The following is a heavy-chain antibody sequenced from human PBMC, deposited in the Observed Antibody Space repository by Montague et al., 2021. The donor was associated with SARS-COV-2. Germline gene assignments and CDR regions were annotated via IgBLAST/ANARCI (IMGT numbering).Heavy chain of an antibody. V-gene: IGHV4-59*01. J-gene: IGHJ4*02. D-gene: IGHD5-12*01. CDR3: ARLQGGRRLMDY. CDR2: ISEIGST. Sequence: SETLSLTCTVSGGSINNYYWGWIRQPPGKALEYIAYISEIGSTHRNPALKSRVTISVDPPRSQFYLDVNSVTAADTAVYYCARLQGGRRLMDYWGQGTLVTVPS. CDR1: GGSINNYY.